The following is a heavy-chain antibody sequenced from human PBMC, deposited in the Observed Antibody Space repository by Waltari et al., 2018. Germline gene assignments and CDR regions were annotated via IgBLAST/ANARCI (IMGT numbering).Heavy chain of an antibody. CDR2: IYHSGST. J-gene: IGHJ4*02. CDR3: ARGELLFDY. V-gene: IGHV4-31*03. CDR1: GGSIRSGDS. D-gene: IGHD1-7*01. Sequence: QVQLQESGPGLVNPSQTLSLTCPVSGGSIRSGDSWNWIRQHPGKGLEWFGYIYHSGSTFYNPSLQSRVTISVDTSKNQFSLKLNSVTAADTAVYYCARGELLFDYWGQGALVTVSS.